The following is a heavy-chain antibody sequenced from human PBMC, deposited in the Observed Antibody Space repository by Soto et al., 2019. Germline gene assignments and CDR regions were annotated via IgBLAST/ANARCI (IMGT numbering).Heavy chain of an antibody. J-gene: IGHJ5*02. CDR1: GGTFSSYA. CDR3: ARVVPAAPPGVVVVVAARGWFDP. V-gene: IGHV1-69*06. D-gene: IGHD2-15*01. Sequence: SVKVSCKASGGTFSSYAISWVRQAPGQGLEWMGGIIPIFGTANYAQKFQGRVTITADKSTSTAYMELSSLRSEDTAVYYCARVVPAAPPGVVVVVAARGWFDPWGQGTLVTVSS. CDR2: IIPIFGTA.